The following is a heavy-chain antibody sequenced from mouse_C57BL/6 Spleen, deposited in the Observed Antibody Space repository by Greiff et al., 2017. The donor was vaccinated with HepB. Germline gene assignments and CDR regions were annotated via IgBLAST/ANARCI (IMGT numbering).Heavy chain of an antibody. CDR1: GYTFTSYW. J-gene: IGHJ3*01. D-gene: IGHD2-5*01. CDR2: INPSSGYT. CDR3: ARSGSNYEAWFAY. V-gene: IGHV1-7*01. Sequence: VQLQQSGAELAKPGASVKLSCKASGYTFTSYWMHWVNQRPGQGLEWIGYINPSSGYTKYNQKFKDKATLTADKASSTAYMQLSSLTYEDSAVYYCARSGSNYEAWFAYWGQGTLVTVSA.